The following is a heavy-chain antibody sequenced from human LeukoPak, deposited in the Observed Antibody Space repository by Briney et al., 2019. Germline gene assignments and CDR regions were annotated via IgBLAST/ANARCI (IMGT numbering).Heavy chain of an antibody. CDR3: ARLFGSGWAVA. CDR1: GGSISSSNW. J-gene: IGHJ5*02. V-gene: IGHV4-4*02. Sequence: SGTLSLTCAVSGGSISSSNWWTWVRQPPGKGLEWIGSFYYSGSTYYNPSLKSRVTISVDTSKNQFSLKLSSVTAADTAVYYCARLFGSGWAVAWGQGTLVTVSS. CDR2: FYYSGST. D-gene: IGHD3-10*02.